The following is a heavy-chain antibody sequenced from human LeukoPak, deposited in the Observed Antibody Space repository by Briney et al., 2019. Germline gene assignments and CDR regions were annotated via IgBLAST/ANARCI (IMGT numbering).Heavy chain of an antibody. CDR2: ISSSGSLI. CDR1: GFIFSSFR. V-gene: IGHV3-21*01. J-gene: IGHJ4*02. Sequence: GGSLRLSCAASGFIFSSFRMNWVRQAPGKGLECVSSISSSGSLIYYADSMKGRFTVSRDNARNSLFLQLNSLRVEDTTVYYCARNYYDSTGYYYAFDYRGQGTLVTVSS. CDR3: ARNYYDSTGYYYAFDY. D-gene: IGHD3-22*01.